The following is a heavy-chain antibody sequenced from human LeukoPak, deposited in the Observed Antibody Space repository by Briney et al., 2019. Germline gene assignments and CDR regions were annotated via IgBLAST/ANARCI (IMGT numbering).Heavy chain of an antibody. J-gene: IGHJ4*02. D-gene: IGHD3-22*01. V-gene: IGHV3-23*01. CDR3: ARLPTFYYDSSHYHYDY. Sequence: GGSLRLSCAASGFTFQNYAMSWVRQAPGKGLEWASSISGSGPSTDYADSVKGRVTISRDKAKNTFYLQMNSLRPEDTAVYYCARLPTFYYDSSHYHYDYWGQGTLVTVSS. CDR1: GFTFQNYA. CDR2: ISGSGPST.